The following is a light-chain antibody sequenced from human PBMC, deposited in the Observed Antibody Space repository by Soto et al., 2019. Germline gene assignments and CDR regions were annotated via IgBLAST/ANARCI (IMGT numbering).Light chain of an antibody. Sequence: EIVMTKSPATLSVSQGEGATLSCRASQSVGSNLAWYQQKPAQAPRLLIYGVSTRATGTPARFSGSGSGTEFTLTISSLQSEDFAVYYCQQYNNWPKITFGQGTRLEIK. CDR2: GVS. CDR3: QQYNNWPKIT. CDR1: QSVGSN. J-gene: IGKJ5*01. V-gene: IGKV3-15*01.